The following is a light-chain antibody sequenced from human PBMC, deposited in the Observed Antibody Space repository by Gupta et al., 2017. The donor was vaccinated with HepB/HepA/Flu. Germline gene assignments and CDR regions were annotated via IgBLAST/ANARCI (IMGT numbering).Light chain of an antibody. Sequence: EIVMTQSPDTLSVSPGERATISCRASQTVLSNLAWYQHKPGQAPRLLIYRASISDTGIPDRFSGSGSGTEFTLTISSRQSEDFAVSYCQQDTNWPTWTFGQGTKVEIK. J-gene: IGKJ1*01. CDR2: RAS. CDR3: QQDTNWPTWT. CDR1: QTVLSN. V-gene: IGKV3-15*01.